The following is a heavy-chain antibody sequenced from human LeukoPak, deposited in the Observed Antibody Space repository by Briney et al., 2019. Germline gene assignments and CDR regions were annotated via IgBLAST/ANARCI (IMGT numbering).Heavy chain of an antibody. V-gene: IGHV3-23*01. J-gene: IGHJ4*02. CDR3: AKDLIGSPRSFDY. CDR1: GFTFSSYA. CDR2: ISGSGGST. D-gene: IGHD1-26*01. Sequence: PGGSLRLSCAASGFTFSSYAMSWVRQAPGKGLEWVSAISGSGGSTYYADSVKGQFTISRDNSKNTLYLQMNSLRAEDTAVYYCAKDLIGSPRSFDYWGQGTLVTVSS.